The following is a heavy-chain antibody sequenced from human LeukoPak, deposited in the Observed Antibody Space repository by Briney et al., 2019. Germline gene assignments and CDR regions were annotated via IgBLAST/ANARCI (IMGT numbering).Heavy chain of an antibody. D-gene: IGHD4-17*01. CDR2: ISPSSSYI. J-gene: IGHJ4*02. Sequence: RESLRLSCAASGFTFSSYSMNWVRQAPGKGLEWVSSISPSSSYIYYGDSVKGRFTISRDIAKNSLYLQMNSLRAEDTAVYYCTRDPYGDYASDYWGQGTLVTVSS. CDR3: TRDPYGDYASDY. CDR1: GFTFSSYS. V-gene: IGHV3-21*01.